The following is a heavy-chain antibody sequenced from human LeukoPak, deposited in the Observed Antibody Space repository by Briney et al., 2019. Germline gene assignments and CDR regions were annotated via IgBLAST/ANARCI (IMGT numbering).Heavy chain of an antibody. CDR1: GFTFSSYW. J-gene: IGHJ4*02. CDR3: ARVAYSSGWSHFDY. V-gene: IGHV3-74*01. D-gene: IGHD6-19*01. Sequence: PGGSLRLSCAASGFTFSSYWMHWVRQAPGKGLVWVSRISTDGSSTAYADSVKGRFSISRDNTKNTLYLQMNSLRAEDTAVYYCARVAYSSGWSHFDYWGQGTLVTVSS. CDR2: ISTDGSST.